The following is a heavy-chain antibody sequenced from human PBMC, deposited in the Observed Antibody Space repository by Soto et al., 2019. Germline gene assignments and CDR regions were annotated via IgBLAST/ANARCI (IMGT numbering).Heavy chain of an antibody. J-gene: IGHJ4*02. V-gene: IGHV1-69*01. CDR1: GGTFNSYG. Sequence: QVQLVQSGAEVKKPGSSVKVSCKASGGTFNSYGFSWVRQAPGQGLEWMGGIIPMFGIGDYAQKVQGRVTITADESTSTTYMELSSLRSEDTAVYYCGREGGHYDGSFGREFWGQGTLVTVSS. D-gene: IGHD3-22*01. CDR2: IIPMFGIG. CDR3: GREGGHYDGSFGREF.